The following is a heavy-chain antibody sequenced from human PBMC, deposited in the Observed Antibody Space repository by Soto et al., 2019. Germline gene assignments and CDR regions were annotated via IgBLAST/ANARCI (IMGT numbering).Heavy chain of an antibody. J-gene: IGHJ5*02. CDR3: AKEHGLCSTPSCYAGSAFDP. Sequence: PSETLSLTCTISGGSISYYYWSWIRQPPGKGLEWIGYIFNNGSTNYNPSLKSRVTISVDTSKNQFSLKLNSVTAADTAVYYCAKEHGLCSTPSCYAGSAFDPWDQGTLVTVSS. D-gene: IGHD2-2*01. V-gene: IGHV4-59*01. CDR1: GGSISYYY. CDR2: IFNNGST.